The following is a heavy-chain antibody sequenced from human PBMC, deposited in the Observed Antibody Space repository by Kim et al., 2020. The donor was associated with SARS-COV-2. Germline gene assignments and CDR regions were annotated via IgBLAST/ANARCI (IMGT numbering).Heavy chain of an antibody. CDR3: AKERIAAAQTSLWYFDL. V-gene: IGHV3-23*01. D-gene: IGHD6-13*01. J-gene: IGHJ2*01. Sequence: VKGRFTSSRDNSKNTLYLQMNSLRAEDTAVYYCAKERIAAAQTSLWYFDLWGRGTLVTVSS.